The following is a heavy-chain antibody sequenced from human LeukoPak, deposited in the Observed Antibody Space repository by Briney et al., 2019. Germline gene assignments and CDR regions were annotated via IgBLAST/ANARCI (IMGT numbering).Heavy chain of an antibody. J-gene: IGHJ3*02. CDR3: ATAFRYRSSTIFRAFDI. CDR1: GGTFSSYA. Sequence: SVKVSCKASGGTFSSYAISWVRQAPGQGLEWMGRIIPIFGTANYAQKFQGRVTITTDESTSTAYMELSSLRSEDTAVYYCATAFRYRSSTIFRAFDIWGQRTMVTVSS. D-gene: IGHD2-2*01. CDR2: IIPIFGTA. V-gene: IGHV1-69*05.